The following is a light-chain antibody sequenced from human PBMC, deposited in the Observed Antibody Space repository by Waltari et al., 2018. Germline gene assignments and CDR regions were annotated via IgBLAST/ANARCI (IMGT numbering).Light chain of an antibody. Sequence: QSALTQAASVSGSPGKSITISCTGSSSDVGGYNYVSWYQQHPGKAPKLIIYDVSNRPSGVSNRFSGSKSGNTASLTISGLQAEDEADYYCSSYISSSTLELFGGGTSLTVL. V-gene: IGLV2-14*03. CDR2: DVS. J-gene: IGLJ2*01. CDR1: SSDVGGYNY. CDR3: SSYISSSTLEL.